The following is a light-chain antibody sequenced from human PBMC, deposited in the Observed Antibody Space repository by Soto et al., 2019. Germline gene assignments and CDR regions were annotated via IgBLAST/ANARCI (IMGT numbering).Light chain of an antibody. CDR2: GAS. CDR3: QQYGVSPFT. Sequence: EIVLTQSPGTLSLSPGERATLSCRASQSVSSSYLAWYQQKPGQAPRLLIYGASSRATGIPDRVSGSGSGTDFTLTISRLEPEDCAVYYCQQYGVSPFTFGPGTKVDFK. CDR1: QSVSSSY. J-gene: IGKJ3*01. V-gene: IGKV3-20*01.